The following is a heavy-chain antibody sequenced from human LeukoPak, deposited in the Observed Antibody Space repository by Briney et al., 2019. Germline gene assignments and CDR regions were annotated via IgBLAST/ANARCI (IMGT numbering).Heavy chain of an antibody. J-gene: IGHJ4*02. D-gene: IGHD6-13*01. CDR3: ARDPGYSSSWYRGYLDY. CDR1: GFTFSSYW. CDR2: IKQDGSEK. Sequence: GGSLRLSCAASGFTFSSYWMSWVRQAPGKGLEWVASIKQDGSEKYYVDSVKGRFTISRDNAKNSLYLQMNSLRAEDTAVYYCARDPGYSSSWYRGYLDYWGQGTLVTVSS. V-gene: IGHV3-7*01.